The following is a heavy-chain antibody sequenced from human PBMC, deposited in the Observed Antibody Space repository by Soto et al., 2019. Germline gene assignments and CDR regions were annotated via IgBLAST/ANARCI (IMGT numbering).Heavy chain of an antibody. D-gene: IGHD3-3*01. V-gene: IGHV4-61*01. CDR2: IYYSGST. Sequence: NPSETLSLTCTVSGGSVSSGSYYWSWIRQPPGKGLEWIGYIYYSGSTNYNPSLKSRVTISVDTSKNQFSLKLSSVTAADTAVYYCARVALEWLRAWFDPWGQGTLVTVSS. CDR3: ARVALEWLRAWFDP. CDR1: GGSVSSGSYY. J-gene: IGHJ5*02.